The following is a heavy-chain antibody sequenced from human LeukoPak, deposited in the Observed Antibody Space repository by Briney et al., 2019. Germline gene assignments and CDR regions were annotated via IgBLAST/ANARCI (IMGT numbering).Heavy chain of an antibody. CDR2: ISSSSSYI. CDR1: GFTFSSYS. Sequence: GGSLRLSCAASGFTFSSYSMNWVRQAPGKGLEWVSSISSSSSYIYYADSVKGRFTISRDNSKNTLYLQMNSLRAEDTAVYYCAREMATIPLFDYWGQGTLVTVSS. D-gene: IGHD5-24*01. CDR3: AREMATIPLFDY. V-gene: IGHV3-21*01. J-gene: IGHJ4*02.